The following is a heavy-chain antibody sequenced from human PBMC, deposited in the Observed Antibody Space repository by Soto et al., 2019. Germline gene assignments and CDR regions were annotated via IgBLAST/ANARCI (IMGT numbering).Heavy chain of an antibody. Sequence: VQLVESGGGLVKPGGSLRLSCAASGFTFSNAWMSWVRQAPGKGLEWVGRIKSKTDGGTTDYAAPVKGRFTISRDDSKNTLYLQMNSLKTEDTAVYYCTTDPKKGWIFGVVIKYPDYWGQGTLVTVSS. CDR1: GFTFSNAW. CDR2: IKSKTDGGTT. J-gene: IGHJ4*02. D-gene: IGHD3-3*01. CDR3: TTDPKKGWIFGVVIKYPDY. V-gene: IGHV3-15*01.